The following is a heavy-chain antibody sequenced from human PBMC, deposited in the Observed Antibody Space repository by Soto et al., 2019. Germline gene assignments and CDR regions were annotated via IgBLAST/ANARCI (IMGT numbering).Heavy chain of an antibody. V-gene: IGHV3-53*01. Sequence: DVQLVESGGGLMQPGESLRLSCAASGLTVSGKKYVAWVRQAPGKGLEWVSALYDVDGSFYADSVKGRFTPSSDSSKTTVYLQMNGLRPDESAGYYWGTWHEREHAYDVWGQGTTVTVSS. CDR3: GTWHEREHAYDV. CDR1: GLTVSGKKY. D-gene: IGHD1-1*01. J-gene: IGHJ3*01. CDR2: LYDVDGS.